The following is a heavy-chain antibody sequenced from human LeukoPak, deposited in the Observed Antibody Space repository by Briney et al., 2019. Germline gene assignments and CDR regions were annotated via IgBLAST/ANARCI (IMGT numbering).Heavy chain of an antibody. CDR1: GGSISSGAYY. V-gene: IGHV4-30-2*01. CDR3: AGQNVPTPHDY. CDR2: ISAAGTT. J-gene: IGHJ4*02. Sequence: SETLSLTCTVSGGSISSGAYYWSWIRQPPGKGLEWIAYISAAGTTFYNPSLKSRVTISLDRSKNQFSLNLTSITAADTAVYYCAGQNVPTPHDYWGQGTQVTVSS. D-gene: IGHD2-2*01.